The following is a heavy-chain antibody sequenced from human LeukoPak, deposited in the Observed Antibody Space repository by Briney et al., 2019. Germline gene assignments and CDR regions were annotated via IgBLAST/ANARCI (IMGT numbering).Heavy chain of an antibody. CDR2: ISSSGGST. CDR1: GFTFSSYV. V-gene: IGHV3-23*01. J-gene: IGHJ4*02. CDR3: AKVVGATTRGYFDY. Sequence: SGGSLRLSCAASGFTFSSYVMSWVRQAPGKGLEWVSTISSSGGSTYYADSVKGRFTISRDNSKNTLYLQMNSLRAEDTAVYYCAKVVGATTRGYFDYRGQGTLVTVSS. D-gene: IGHD1-26*01.